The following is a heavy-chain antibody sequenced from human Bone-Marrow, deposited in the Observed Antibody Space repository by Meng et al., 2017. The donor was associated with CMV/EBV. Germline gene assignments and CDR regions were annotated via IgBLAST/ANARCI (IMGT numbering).Heavy chain of an antibody. CDR1: GGTFSSYT. V-gene: IGHV1-69*04. J-gene: IGHJ4*02. D-gene: IGHD3-3*01. CDR3: ARDPLGGFWSGWAAN. Sequence: SVKVSCKASGGTFSSYTISWVRQAPGQGLEWMGRIIPILGIANYAQKFQGRVTITADKSTSTAYMELSSLRSEDTAVYYCARDPLGGFWSGWAANWGQGTLATVPQ. CDR2: IIPILGIA.